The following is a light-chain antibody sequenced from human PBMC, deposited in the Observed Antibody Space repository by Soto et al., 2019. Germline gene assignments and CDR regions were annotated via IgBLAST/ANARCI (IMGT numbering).Light chain of an antibody. CDR3: ISYTVSRSYV. CDR2: SVS. V-gene: IGLV2-14*01. CDR1: SSDIGAYDH. Sequence: QSALTQPASVSGSPGQSITISCSGTSSDIGAYDHVAWFQQFPGKTPKLIIYSVSNRPSGVSYRFSGSKSGNTASLTISGLQAEDEADYYCISYTVSRSYVFGTGTRSPS. J-gene: IGLJ1*01.